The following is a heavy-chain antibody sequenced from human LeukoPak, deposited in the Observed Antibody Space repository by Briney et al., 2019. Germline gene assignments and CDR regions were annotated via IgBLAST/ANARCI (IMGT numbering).Heavy chain of an antibody. CDR1: GGSISSYY. Sequence: PSETLSLTCTVSGGSISSYYWSWIRQPAGKGLEWIGRIYTSGSTNYNPSFKSRVNMSVDTSKNQFSLKLSSVTAADTAVYYCARVIVAAPHNWFDPWGQGTLVTVSS. CDR2: IYTSGST. D-gene: IGHD5-12*01. J-gene: IGHJ5*02. V-gene: IGHV4-4*07. CDR3: ARVIVAAPHNWFDP.